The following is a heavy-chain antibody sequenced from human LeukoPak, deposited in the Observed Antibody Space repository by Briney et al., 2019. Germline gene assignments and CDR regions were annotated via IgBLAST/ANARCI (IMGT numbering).Heavy chain of an antibody. CDR2: ISWSSGSI. CDR3: AKSPYDFWSGYSALDY. Sequence: GRSLRLSCAASGFTFDDYAMHWVRQAPGKGLEWVSGISWSSGSIGYADSVKGRFTISRDNAKNSLYLQMNSLRAEDMALYYCAKSPYDFWSGYSALDYWGQGTLVTVSS. CDR1: GFTFDDYA. V-gene: IGHV3-9*03. J-gene: IGHJ4*02. D-gene: IGHD3-3*01.